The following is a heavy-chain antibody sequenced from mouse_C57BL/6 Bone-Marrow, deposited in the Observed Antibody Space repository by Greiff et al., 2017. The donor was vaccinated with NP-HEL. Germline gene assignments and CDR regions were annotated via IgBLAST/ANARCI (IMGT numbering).Heavy chain of an antibody. V-gene: IGHV1-82*01. CDR1: GSAFSSSS. Sequence: QVQLQQSGPELVKPGASVKISCKASGSAFSSSSLTCVTQMPGNGLEWIIRIYPGDRDTNYNGKFKGKSTLTADKSSSTAYMQLSSLTSEDSAVYFCEWLGYAYDGYYRYAMDYWGKGTSDTV. D-gene: IGHD2-3*01. CDR3: EWLGYAYDGYYRYAMDY. CDR2: IYPGDRDT. J-gene: IGHJ4*01.